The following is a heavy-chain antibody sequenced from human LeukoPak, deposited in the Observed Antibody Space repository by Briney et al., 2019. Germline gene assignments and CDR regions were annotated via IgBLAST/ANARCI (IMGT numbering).Heavy chain of an antibody. Sequence: SVKVSCKASGYTFTSYDINWVRQATGQGLEWMGGIIPIFGTANYAQKFQGRVTITTDESTSTAYMELSSLRSEDTAVYYCASLSNPRGYSYGLPSNFDYWGQGTLVTVSS. CDR3: ASLSNPRGYSYGLPSNFDY. D-gene: IGHD5-18*01. V-gene: IGHV1-69*05. CDR1: GYTFTSYD. CDR2: IIPIFGTA. J-gene: IGHJ4*02.